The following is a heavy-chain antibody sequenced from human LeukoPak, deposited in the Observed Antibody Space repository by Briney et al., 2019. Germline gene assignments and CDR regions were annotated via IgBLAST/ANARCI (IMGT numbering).Heavy chain of an antibody. CDR2: INHSGST. J-gene: IGHJ4*02. Sequence: SETLSLTCAVYGGSFSGYYWSWIRQPPEKGLEWIGEINHSGSTNYNPSLKSRVTISVDTSKNQFSLKLSSVTAADTAVYYCARRYGSFNDYWGQGTLVTVSS. V-gene: IGHV4-34*01. CDR1: GGSFSGYY. CDR3: ARRYGSFNDY. D-gene: IGHD1-1*01.